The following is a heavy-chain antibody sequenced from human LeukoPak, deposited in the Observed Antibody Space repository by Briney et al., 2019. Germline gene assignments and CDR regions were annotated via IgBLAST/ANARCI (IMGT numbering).Heavy chain of an antibody. CDR2: IKQDESET. Sequence: PGGSLRLSCAASGFTFSGYWMSWVRQAPGKGLESVANIKQDESETDYVDSMKGRFTISRDNAKNSLFLQMDSLRAEDTAVYFCAREVSHWFFDVWGRGALVTVSS. V-gene: IGHV3-7*01. CDR3: AREVSHWFFDV. CDR1: GFTFSGYW. J-gene: IGHJ2*01.